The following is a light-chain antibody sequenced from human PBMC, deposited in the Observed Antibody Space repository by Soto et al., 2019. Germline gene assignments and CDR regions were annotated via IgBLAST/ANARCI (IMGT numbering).Light chain of an antibody. Sequence: QLVLTQSPSASASLGASVKLTCTLSSGHSSYAIALHQQQPEKGPRYLMKLNSDGSHSTGDGIPDRFSGSSSGAERYLTTSSHQYEDAADYYCQTWGTGIVVFGGGTKLTVL. V-gene: IGLV4-69*01. CDR2: LNSDGSH. CDR3: QTWGTGIVV. J-gene: IGLJ2*01. CDR1: SGHSSYA.